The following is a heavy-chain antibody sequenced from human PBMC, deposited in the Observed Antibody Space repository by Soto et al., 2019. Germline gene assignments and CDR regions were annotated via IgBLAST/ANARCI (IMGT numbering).Heavy chain of an antibody. CDR2: INAGNGNT. Sequence: AASVKVSCKASGYTFTSYAMHWVRQAPGQRLEWMGWINAGNGNTKYSQKFQGRVTITRDTSASTAYMELSSLRSEDTAVYYCARVGTLGRGYSYGYSIDYWGQGTLVTVSS. J-gene: IGHJ4*02. CDR3: ARVGTLGRGYSYGYSIDY. CDR1: GYTFTSYA. D-gene: IGHD5-18*01. V-gene: IGHV1-3*01.